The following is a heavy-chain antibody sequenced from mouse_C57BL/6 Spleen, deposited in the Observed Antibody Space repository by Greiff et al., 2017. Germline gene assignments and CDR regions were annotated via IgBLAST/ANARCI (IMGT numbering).Heavy chain of an antibody. D-gene: IGHD2-1*01. J-gene: IGHJ4*01. CDR1: GFTFSDYY. CDR3: ARGGNYLYYYAMDY. Sequence: EVQLQQSEGGLVQPGSSMKLSCTASGFTFSDYYMAWVRQVPEKGLEWVANINYDGSSTYYLDSLKSRFIISRDNAKNILYLQMSSLKSEDTATYYCARGGNYLYYYAMDYWGQGTSVTVSS. CDR2: INYDGSST. V-gene: IGHV5-16*01.